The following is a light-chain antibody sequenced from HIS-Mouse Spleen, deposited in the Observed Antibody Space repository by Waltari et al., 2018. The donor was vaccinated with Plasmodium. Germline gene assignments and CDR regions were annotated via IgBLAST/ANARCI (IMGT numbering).Light chain of an antibody. CDR1: ALPTNY. J-gene: IGLJ3*02. CDR2: EDS. CDR3: YSTDSSGNHRV. V-gene: IGLV3-10*01. Sequence: SYELTQPPSVSVSPGQTARITCSGDALPTNYAYWYQQKSGQAPVLGIYEDSKRPSGITGRFSGSSSGTMATLTISGAQVEDEADYYCYSTDSSGNHRVFGGGTKLTVL.